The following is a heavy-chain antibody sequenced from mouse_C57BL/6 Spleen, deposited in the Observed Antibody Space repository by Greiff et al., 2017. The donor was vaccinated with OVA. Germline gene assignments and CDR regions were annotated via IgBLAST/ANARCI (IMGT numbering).Heavy chain of an antibody. CDR2: IDPENGDT. D-gene: IGHD4-1*01. CDR3: TTSDWD. J-gene: IGHJ2*01. Sequence: VQLKESGAELVRPGASVKLSCTASGFTIKDDYMHWVKQRPEQGLEWIGWIDPENGDTEYASKFQGKATITADTTSNTAYLQLSSLTSEDTAVYYCTTSDWDWGQGTTLTVSS. CDR1: GFTIKDDY. V-gene: IGHV14-4*01.